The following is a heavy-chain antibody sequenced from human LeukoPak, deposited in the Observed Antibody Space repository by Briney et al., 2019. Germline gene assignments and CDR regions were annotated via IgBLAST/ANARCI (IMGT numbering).Heavy chain of an antibody. CDR2: IYFSGST. CDR1: GGSISSSSYY. Sequence: SETLSLTCTVSGGSISSSSYYWGWIRQPPGMGLDWLGIIYFSGSTLYNPSLNSRVTISLDRSQNQVSLSLSSVTAADTAMYYCATGKQRDYFYMDVWGKGTTVTVSS. D-gene: IGHD1-26*01. V-gene: IGHV4-39*07. CDR3: ATGKQRDYFYMDV. J-gene: IGHJ6*03.